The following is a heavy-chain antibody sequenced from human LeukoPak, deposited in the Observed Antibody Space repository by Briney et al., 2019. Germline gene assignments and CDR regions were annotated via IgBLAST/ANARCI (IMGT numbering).Heavy chain of an antibody. CDR1: GFSVRTTY. CDR2: ITSSSSYT. D-gene: IGHD6-19*01. J-gene: IGHJ4*02. CDR3: ARDKSGWSYYFDY. V-gene: IGHV3-21*01. Sequence: GGSLRLSCAASGFSVRTTYMSWVRQAPGKGLEWVSSITSSSSYTFYADSVKGRFTISRDNAKNSLDLQMNSLRAEDTAVYYCARDKSGWSYYFDYWGQGTLVTVSS.